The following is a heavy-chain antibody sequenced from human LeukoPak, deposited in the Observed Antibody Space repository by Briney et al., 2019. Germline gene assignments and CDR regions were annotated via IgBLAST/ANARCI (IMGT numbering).Heavy chain of an antibody. CDR3: ARDLYYYDSSGGGPYNWFDP. V-gene: IGHV4-61*01. D-gene: IGHD3-22*01. J-gene: IGHJ5*02. CDR1: GGSVSSGSYY. CDR2: IYYSGST. Sequence: SETLCLTRTVSGGSVSSGSYYWSCIRQPPGKGLEWIGYIYYSGSTNYNPSLKSRVTISVDTSKNQFSLKLSSVTAADTAVYYCARDLYYYDSSGGGPYNWFDPWGQGTLVTVSS.